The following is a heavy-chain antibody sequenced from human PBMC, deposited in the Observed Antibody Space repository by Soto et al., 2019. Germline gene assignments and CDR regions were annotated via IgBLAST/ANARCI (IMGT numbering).Heavy chain of an antibody. CDR2: IDTSSTKI. D-gene: IGHD3-3*01. CDR3: ASHYDLWTGYLSPVDY. V-gene: IGHV3-11*01. J-gene: IGHJ4*02. Sequence: PGGSLRLSCAASGYTFSDYYLSWIRQAPGKGLEWISYIDTSSTKIYYADSVRGRFTISRDNGKNSLFLEMNNLRVEDTAVYFCASHYDLWTGYLSPVDYWXRGTLVTVS. CDR1: GYTFSDYY.